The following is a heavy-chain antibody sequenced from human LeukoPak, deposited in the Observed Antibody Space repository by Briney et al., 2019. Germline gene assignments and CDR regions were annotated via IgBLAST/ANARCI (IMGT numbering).Heavy chain of an antibody. CDR1: GYTLTSYG. J-gene: IGHJ3*02. D-gene: IGHD6-13*01. Sequence: ASVKVSCKASGYTLTSYGISWVRQAPGQGLEWMGWISAYNGNTNYAQKLQGRVTMTTDTSTSTAYMELRSLRSDDTAVYYCARYAGIAAAGNAFDIWGQGTMVTVSS. V-gene: IGHV1-18*01. CDR3: ARYAGIAAAGNAFDI. CDR2: ISAYNGNT.